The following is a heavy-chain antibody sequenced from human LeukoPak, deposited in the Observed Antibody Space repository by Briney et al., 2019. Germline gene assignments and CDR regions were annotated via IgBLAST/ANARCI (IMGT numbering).Heavy chain of an antibody. CDR2: IYTSGST. V-gene: IGHV4-61*02. CDR1: GGSISSCSYF. D-gene: IGHD2-21*02. CDR3: ARDQQLSYCGGDCYPAN. Sequence: PSQTLSLTCTVSGGSISSCSYFWSWIRQPAGKGLEWIGRIYTSGSTDYNPSLQSRVTMSVDTSKNQFSLKLNSVTAADTAVYYCARDQQLSYCGGDCYPANWGQGTLVTVSS. J-gene: IGHJ4*02.